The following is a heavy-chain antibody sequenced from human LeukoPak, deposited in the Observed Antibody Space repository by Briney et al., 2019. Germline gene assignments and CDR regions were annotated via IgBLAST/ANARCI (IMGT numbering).Heavy chain of an antibody. D-gene: IGHD3-3*01. Sequence: SETLSLTCTVSGGSISSSSYYWGWIRQPPGKGLEWIGSIHYSGSTYYNPSLKSRVTISVDTSKNQFSLKLSSVTAADTAVYYCARQAIFGVVIAFRGYYFDYWGQGTLVTVSS. V-gene: IGHV4-39*01. CDR3: ARQAIFGVVIAFRGYYFDY. CDR1: GGSISSSSYY. J-gene: IGHJ4*02. CDR2: IHYSGST.